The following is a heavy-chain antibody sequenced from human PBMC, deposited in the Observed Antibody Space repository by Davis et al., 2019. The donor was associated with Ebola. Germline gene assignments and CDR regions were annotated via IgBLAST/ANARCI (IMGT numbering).Heavy chain of an antibody. CDR1: GGSISSGDYY. J-gene: IGHJ5*02. Sequence: MPSETLSLTCTVSGGSISSGDYYWSWIRQPPGKGLEWIGYIYYSGSTYYNPSLKSRVTISVDTSKNQFSLKLSSVTAADTAVYYCARDRGPLGFDPWGQGTLVTVSS. D-gene: IGHD3-10*01. CDR2: IYYSGST. CDR3: ARDRGPLGFDP. V-gene: IGHV4-30-4*02.